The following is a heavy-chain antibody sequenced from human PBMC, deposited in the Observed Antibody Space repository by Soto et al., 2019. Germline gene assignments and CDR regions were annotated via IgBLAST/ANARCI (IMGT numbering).Heavy chain of an antibody. D-gene: IGHD1-26*01. CDR1: GFTFSGSA. J-gene: IGHJ4*02. V-gene: IGHV3-73*02. Sequence: EVQLVESGGGLVQPGGSLKLSCAASGFTFSGSAMHWVRQASGKGLEWVGRIRSKANSYATAYAASGKGRFTISRDDSKKTAYLQMNSLKTEDTAVYYCTSLIITSGRDDYWGQGTLVTVSS. CDR2: IRSKANSYAT. CDR3: TSLIITSGRDDY.